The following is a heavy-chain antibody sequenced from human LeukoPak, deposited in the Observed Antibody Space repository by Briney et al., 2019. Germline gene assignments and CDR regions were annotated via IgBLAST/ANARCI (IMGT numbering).Heavy chain of an antibody. CDR2: ISAYNGNT. Sequence: GASVKVSCKTSGYTFTSFGISWVRQAPGQGLEWMGWISAYNGNTNYVQKLQGRVTMTTDTFTSTAYMELRSLTSDDTAVYYCVRDGGVLIGEFPFDYWGQGTLVTVSS. D-gene: IGHD3-10*01. V-gene: IGHV1-18*01. CDR3: VRDGGVLIGEFPFDY. CDR1: GYTFTSFG. J-gene: IGHJ4*02.